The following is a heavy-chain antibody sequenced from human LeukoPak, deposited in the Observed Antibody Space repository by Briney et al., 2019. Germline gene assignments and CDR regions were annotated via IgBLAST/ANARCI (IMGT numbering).Heavy chain of an antibody. CDR1: GFTFSSYG. CDR2: ISYSGSNK. D-gene: IGHD1-26*01. J-gene: IGHJ4*02. CDR3: ARLSRGYYDLFTGGSPSPDY. V-gene: IGHV3-30*03. Sequence: GGSLRLSCVASGFTFSSYGMHWVRQTPGKGLEWVAVISYSGSNKYYADFVKGRFTISRDNSNNTLYLQMNSLRAEDTAVYYCARLSRGYYDLFTGGSPSPDYWGQGTLVTVSS.